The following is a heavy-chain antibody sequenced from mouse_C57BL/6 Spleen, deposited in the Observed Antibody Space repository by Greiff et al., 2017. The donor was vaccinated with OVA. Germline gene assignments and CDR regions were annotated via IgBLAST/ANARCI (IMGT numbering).Heavy chain of an antibody. CDR2: ISDGGSYT. CDR3: AREGWDEAY. D-gene: IGHD4-1*01. V-gene: IGHV5-4*01. CDR1: GFTFSSYA. Sequence: DVMLVESGGGLVKPGGSLKLSCAASGFTFSSYAMSWVRQTPEKRLEWVATISDGGSYTYYPDNVKGRFTISRDNAKNNLYLQMSHLKSEDTAMYYCAREGWDEAYWGQGTLVTVSA. J-gene: IGHJ3*01.